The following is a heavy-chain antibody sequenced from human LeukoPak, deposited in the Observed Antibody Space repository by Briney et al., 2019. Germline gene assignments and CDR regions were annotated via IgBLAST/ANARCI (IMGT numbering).Heavy chain of an antibody. CDR3: ATGTAMADSDYYYYGMDV. CDR1: GGTFSSYA. Sequence: SVKVSCKASGGTFSSYAISWVRQAPGQGLEWMGGIIPIFGTANYAQKFQGRVTITADESTSTAYMELSSLRSEDTAVYYCATGTAMADSDYYYYGMDVWGQGTTVTVSS. D-gene: IGHD5-18*01. CDR2: IIPIFGTA. V-gene: IGHV1-69*13. J-gene: IGHJ6*02.